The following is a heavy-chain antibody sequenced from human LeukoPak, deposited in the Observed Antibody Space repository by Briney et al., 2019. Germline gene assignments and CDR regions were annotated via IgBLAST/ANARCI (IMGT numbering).Heavy chain of an antibody. CDR2: IIPIFGTA. CDR1: GGTFSSYA. D-gene: IGHD3-10*01. CDR3: ARAGPVGYYGSGSLDY. V-gene: IGHV1-69*05. Sequence: SAKVSCKASGGTFSSYAISWVRQAPGQGLEWMGGIIPIFGTANYAQKFQGRVTITTDESTSTAYMELSSLRSEDTAVYYCARAGPVGYYGSGSLDYWGQGTLVTVSS. J-gene: IGHJ4*02.